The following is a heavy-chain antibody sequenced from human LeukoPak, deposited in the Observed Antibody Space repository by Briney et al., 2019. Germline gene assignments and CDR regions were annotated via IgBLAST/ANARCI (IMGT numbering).Heavy chain of an antibody. V-gene: IGHV4-59*01. CDR1: GGSISSYY. CDR3: ARDTIVGATSSEAFDI. D-gene: IGHD1-26*01. J-gene: IGHJ3*02. CDR2: IYYSGST. Sequence: SETLSLTCTVSGGSISSYYWSWIRQPPGKGQEWIGYIYYSGSTNYNPSLKSRVTISVDTSKNQFSLKLSSVTAADTAVYYCARDTIVGATSSEAFDIWGQGTMVTVSS.